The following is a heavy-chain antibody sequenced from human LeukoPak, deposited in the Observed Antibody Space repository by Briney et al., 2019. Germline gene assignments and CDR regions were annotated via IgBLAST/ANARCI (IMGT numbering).Heavy chain of an antibody. CDR2: FRSRANNYAT. CDR1: ELTFSDST. D-gene: IGHD6-13*01. Sequence: PGGSVRLSCAASELTFSDSTVYWARQASGEGRVGLGCFRSRANNYATSYAASEKGRFTISRDDSKNTAFLRMNSLKTEDTAVYYCTRRFDSRSWPLGGYWGQGTLVTVTS. J-gene: IGHJ4*02. CDR3: TRRFDSRSWPLGGY. V-gene: IGHV3-73*01.